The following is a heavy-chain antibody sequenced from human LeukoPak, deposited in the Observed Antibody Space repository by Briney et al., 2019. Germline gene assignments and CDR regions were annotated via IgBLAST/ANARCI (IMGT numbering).Heavy chain of an antibody. V-gene: IGHV4-59*12. CDR3: ARGSCSGGTCYLFGP. J-gene: IGHJ5*02. D-gene: IGHD2-15*01. CDR2: IYYSGST. CDR1: GGSLSSYY. Sequence: SETLSLTCTVSGGSLSSYYWSWIRQPPGKGLEWIGYIYYSGSTTYNPSLKSRVTISVDRSKNQFSLKLSSVTAADTAVYYCARGSCSGGTCYLFGPWGQGTLVTVSS.